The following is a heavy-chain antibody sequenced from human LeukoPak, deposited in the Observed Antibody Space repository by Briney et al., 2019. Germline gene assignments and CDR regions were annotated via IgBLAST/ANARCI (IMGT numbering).Heavy chain of an antibody. CDR1: GYTFSGYY. CDR2: INPNSGDT. J-gene: IGHJ5*02. CDR3: ARIIYCSSASCYHRWFDP. V-gene: IGHV1-2*02. D-gene: IGHD2-2*01. Sequence: GASVKVSCKASGYTFSGYYIHWVRQAPGQGLEWMGWINPNSGDTKYGQKFQGRVTMTRDTSISTAYMELSSLTSDDTAVYYCARIIYCSSASCYHRWFDPWGQGTLVTVSS.